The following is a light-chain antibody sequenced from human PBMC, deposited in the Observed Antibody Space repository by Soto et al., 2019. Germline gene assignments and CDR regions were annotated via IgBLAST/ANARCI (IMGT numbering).Light chain of an antibody. CDR1: QSVRTN. J-gene: IGKJ1*01. CDR2: GAS. Sequence: EIVMTQSPAPLSVSPGETVTLSCRASQSVRTNLAWYQHKPGHSPRLLIYGASNTATGFPARFTGSGSGTEFTLTISSLQSADFAVYYCQQYNDNWPTFGQGTKVDIK. CDR3: QQYNDNWPT. V-gene: IGKV3-15*01.